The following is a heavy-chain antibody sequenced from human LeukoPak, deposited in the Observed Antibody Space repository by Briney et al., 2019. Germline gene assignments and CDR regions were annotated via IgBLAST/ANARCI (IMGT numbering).Heavy chain of an antibody. Sequence: GGSLRLSCAASGFAFSDFWMSWVRQAPGKGLEWVANIRHDGNAKNYVPSVRGRFTISRDNAKNSPYLQMNSLTVEDTAVYYCATSHDSAGNDWGQGTLVTVSS. V-gene: IGHV3-7*01. CDR2: IRHDGNAK. CDR1: GFAFSDFW. CDR3: ATSHDSAGND. J-gene: IGHJ4*02. D-gene: IGHD2-15*01.